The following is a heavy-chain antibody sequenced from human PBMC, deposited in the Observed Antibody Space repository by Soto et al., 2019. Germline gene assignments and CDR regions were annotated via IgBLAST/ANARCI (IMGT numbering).Heavy chain of an antibody. CDR2: ICWDDGE. Sequence: QITLKESGPPVVKPTQTLTLTCTFSGFSLSTTGMGVGWYRQSPGKALEWLALICWDDGERYSPSLKSRLSITKDTSKNQVVLTMTDMDPVDTGTYHCAHRISGWPGFRSWGQGTLVTVSS. CDR3: AHRISGWPGFRS. J-gene: IGHJ4*02. D-gene: IGHD6-25*01. V-gene: IGHV2-5*02. CDR1: GFSLSTTGMG.